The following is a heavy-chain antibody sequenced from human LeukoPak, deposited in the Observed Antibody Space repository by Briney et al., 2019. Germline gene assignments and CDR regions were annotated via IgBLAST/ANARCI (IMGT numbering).Heavy chain of an antibody. Sequence: PGESLRLSCAASGFTVSSNYMSWVRQAPGKGLEWVSVIYSGGSTYYADSVKGRFTISRDNSKNTLYLQMNSLRAEDTAVYHCARARSDYGGRFYYYYMDVWGKGTTVTVSS. V-gene: IGHV3-66*01. CDR2: IYSGGST. CDR3: ARARSDYGGRFYYYYMDV. CDR1: GFTVSSNY. D-gene: IGHD4-23*01. J-gene: IGHJ6*03.